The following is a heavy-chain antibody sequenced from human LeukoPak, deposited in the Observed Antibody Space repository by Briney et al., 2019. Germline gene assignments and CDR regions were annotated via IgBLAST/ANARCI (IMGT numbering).Heavy chain of an antibody. CDR2: IYTSGST. Sequence: SQTLSLTCTVSGGSISSGSYYWSWIRQPAGKGLEWIGRIYTSGSTNYNPSLKSRVTMSVDTSKNQFSLKLSSVTAADTAVYYCAREESGALFDYWGQGTLVTVSS. CDR1: GGSISSGSYY. D-gene: IGHD2/OR15-2a*01. V-gene: IGHV4-61*02. J-gene: IGHJ4*02. CDR3: AREESGALFDY.